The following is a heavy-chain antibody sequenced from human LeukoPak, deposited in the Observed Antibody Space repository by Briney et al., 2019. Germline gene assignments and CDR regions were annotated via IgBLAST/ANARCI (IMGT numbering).Heavy chain of an antibody. D-gene: IGHD3-10*01. CDR1: VFTFSNYA. CDR2: IGACTGVVP. V-gene: IGHV3-23*01. CDR3: AKNYDSGRGVPYALDV. J-gene: IGHJ6*02. Sequence: PGGSLRLSCAASVFTFSNYAMRWGRQAPGKRLEWVSAIGACTGVVPSYAGAVTGRFAISRDNSKNSLYLQMNSLRGEDTAVYYCAKNYDSGRGVPYALDVWGRGTAVSVSS.